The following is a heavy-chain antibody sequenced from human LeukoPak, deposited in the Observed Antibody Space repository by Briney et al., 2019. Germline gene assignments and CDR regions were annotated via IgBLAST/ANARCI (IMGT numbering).Heavy chain of an antibody. Sequence: PGGSLRLSCAASGFTFSSYGMHWVRQAPGKGLEWVAFIRYDGSNKYYADSVKGRFTISRDNSKNTLYLQMNSLRAEDTAVYYCAKPYYYDSSGHYSVGYWGQGTLVTVSS. CDR1: GFTFSSYG. V-gene: IGHV3-30*02. J-gene: IGHJ4*02. D-gene: IGHD3-22*01. CDR2: IRYDGSNK. CDR3: AKPYYYDSSGHYSVGY.